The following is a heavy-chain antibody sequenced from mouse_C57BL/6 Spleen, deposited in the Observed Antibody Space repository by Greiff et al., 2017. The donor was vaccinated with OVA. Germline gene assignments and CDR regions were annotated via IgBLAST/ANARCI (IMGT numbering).Heavy chain of an antibody. J-gene: IGHJ2*01. CDR3: ARRGDSFDY. CDR1: GYTFTSYW. CDR2: IYPGRGST. Sequence: QVQLQQPGAELVKPGASVKMSCKASGYTFTSYWITWVKQRPGQGLEWIGDIYPGRGSTQYNEKFKSKATLTVDTSSSTAYMQLSSLTSEDSAVYYCARRGDSFDYWGQGTTLTVSS. V-gene: IGHV1-55*01.